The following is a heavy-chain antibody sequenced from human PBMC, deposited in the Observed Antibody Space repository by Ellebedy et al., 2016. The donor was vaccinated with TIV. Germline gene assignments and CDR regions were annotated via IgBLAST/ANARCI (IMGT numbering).Heavy chain of an antibody. D-gene: IGHD5-24*01. CDR1: GFIFSSYA. Sequence: GESLKISXAASGFIFSSYAMSWVRQAPGKGLEWVSGISGSGGSTYYADSVKGRFTISRDNSKNTLYLQMNSLRAEDTAVYYCAAAGYNSDLLDYWGQGTLVTVSS. J-gene: IGHJ4*02. V-gene: IGHV3-23*01. CDR3: AAAGYNSDLLDY. CDR2: ISGSGGST.